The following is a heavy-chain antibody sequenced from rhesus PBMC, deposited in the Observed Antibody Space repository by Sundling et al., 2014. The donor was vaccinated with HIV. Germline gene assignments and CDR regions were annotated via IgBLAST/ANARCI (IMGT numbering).Heavy chain of an antibody. Sequence: EVQLVESGGGLVQPGGSLRLSCVGSGISFSSYGMHWVRQAPGKGLEWVAVISYDGSKKYYADSVKDRFTISRDNSKNILYLQMNNLKLEDTAVYYCARGEYCSDSGCSYYGLDSWGQGVVVTVSS. CDR2: ISYDGSKK. CDR3: ARGEYCSDSGCSYYGLDS. J-gene: IGHJ6*01. CDR1: GISFSSYG. D-gene: IGHD2-33*01. V-gene: IGHV3-54*02.